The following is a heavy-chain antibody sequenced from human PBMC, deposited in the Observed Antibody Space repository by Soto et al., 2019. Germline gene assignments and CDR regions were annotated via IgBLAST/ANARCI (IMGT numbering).Heavy chain of an antibody. CDR1: GGSISSGGYS. J-gene: IGHJ5*02. CDR2: IYHSGSS. Sequence: QLQLQESGSGLVKPSQTLSLTCAVSGGSISSGGYSWSWIRQPPGKGLEWIGYIYHSGSSYYNPSLKSRVTISVDRSKNQFSLKLSSLTAADTAVYYCARSPSGYDPGGWFDPWGQGTLVTVSS. V-gene: IGHV4-30-2*01. CDR3: ARSPSGYDPGGWFDP. D-gene: IGHD5-12*01.